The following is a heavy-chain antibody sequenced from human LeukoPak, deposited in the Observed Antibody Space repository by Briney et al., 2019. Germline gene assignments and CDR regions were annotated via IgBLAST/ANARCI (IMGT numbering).Heavy chain of an antibody. CDR2: IKPDTGVT. CDR3: ARDNNWGPDY. V-gene: IGHV1-18*01. D-gene: IGHD7-27*01. Sequence: ASVKVSCKASGYTFINYGVTWVRQAPGQGLEWMGWIKPDTGVTYYAQNFQGRFTMTTDTSISTVYMELSSLRSDDTAVYYCARDNNWGPDYWGQGTLVTVSS. CDR1: GYTFINYG. J-gene: IGHJ4*02.